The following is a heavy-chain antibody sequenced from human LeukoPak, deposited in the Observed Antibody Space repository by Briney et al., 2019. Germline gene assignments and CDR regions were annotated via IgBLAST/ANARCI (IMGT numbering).Heavy chain of an antibody. J-gene: IGHJ4*02. CDR2: IYSGDNT. Sequence: GGSLRLSCAASGSTVSSNYMSWVRQAPGKGLEWVSVIYSGDNTYYADSVKGRFTISRDNSKNTLYLQMNSLRAEDTAVYYCARIKTTCFDYWGQGTLVTVSS. V-gene: IGHV3-66*01. D-gene: IGHD2/OR15-2a*01. CDR3: ARIKTTCFDY. CDR1: GSTVSSNY.